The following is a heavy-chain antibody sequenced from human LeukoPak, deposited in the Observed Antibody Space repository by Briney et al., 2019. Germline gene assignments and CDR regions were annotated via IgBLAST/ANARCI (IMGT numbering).Heavy chain of an antibody. J-gene: IGHJ2*01. V-gene: IGHV3-21*01. D-gene: IGHD3-22*01. CDR2: ISSGSSYI. CDR1: GLTFSRYS. Sequence: GGSLRLSCAASGLTFSRYSMNWVRQAPGKGLEWVSSISSGSSYIYYVDSVKGRFTVSRDNAKNSLYLQMNSLRAEDTAVYYCAGSDTIGYLPREWDYWYFDLWGRGTLVTVSS. CDR3: AGSDTIGYLPREWDYWYFDL.